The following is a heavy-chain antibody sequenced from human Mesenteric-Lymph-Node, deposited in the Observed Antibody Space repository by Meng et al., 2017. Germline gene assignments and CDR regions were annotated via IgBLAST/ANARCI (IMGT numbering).Heavy chain of an antibody. CDR2: IIHGGSP. CDR1: GGYFSGYY. CDR3: ARRPTGIDY. J-gene: IGHJ4*02. D-gene: IGHD2-8*02. V-gene: IGHV4-34*12. Sequence: VQPQQWGAGLVKPSETLSLPCAVHGGYFSGYYWSWIRQPPGKGREWIGEIIHGGSPSYNPSLKSRVTISIDTSKNQLSLMLSSVTAADTAVYYCARRPTGIDYWGQGTLVTVSS.